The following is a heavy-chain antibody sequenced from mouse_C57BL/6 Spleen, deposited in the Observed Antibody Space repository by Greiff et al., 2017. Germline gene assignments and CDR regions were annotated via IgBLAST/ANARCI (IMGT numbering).Heavy chain of an antibody. Sequence: QVQLQQPGAELVRPGSSVKLSCKASGYTFTSYWMDWVKQRPGQGLEWIGNIYPSDSETHYNQKFKDKATLTVDKSSSTAYMQLSSLTSEDSAVYYCARLGPYGYGGVYAMDYWGQGTSVTVSS. CDR1: GYTFTSYW. J-gene: IGHJ4*01. V-gene: IGHV1-61*01. D-gene: IGHD2-2*01. CDR3: ARLGPYGYGGVYAMDY. CDR2: IYPSDSET.